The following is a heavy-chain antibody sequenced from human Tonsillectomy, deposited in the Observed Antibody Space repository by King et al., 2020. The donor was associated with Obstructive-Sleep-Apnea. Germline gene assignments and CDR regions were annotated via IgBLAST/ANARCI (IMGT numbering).Heavy chain of an antibody. J-gene: IGHJ1*01. CDR3: AGGPSFRILEYFQH. CDR1: EFTFSTYA. CDR2: ISYDGSNK. Sequence: VQLVESGGGVVQPGRSLRLSCAASEFTFSTYALHCVRQAPGKGLEWVAVISYDGSNKKYADSVKGRFTISRDNSKNTLYLQMNSLRAEDTAVYYCAGGPSFRILEYFQHWGQGTLVTVSS. V-gene: IGHV3-30-3*01. D-gene: IGHD2-15*01.